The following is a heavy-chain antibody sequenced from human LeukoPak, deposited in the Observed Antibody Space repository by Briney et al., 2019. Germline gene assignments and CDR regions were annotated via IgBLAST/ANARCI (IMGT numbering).Heavy chain of an antibody. CDR3: AKDPKAIYGSGSSFDY. J-gene: IGHJ4*02. CDR1: GFTFDDYA. Sequence: QPGGSLRLSCAASGFTFDDYAMHWVRQAPGKGLEWVSGINWNSGSIGYADSVKGRFTISRDNAKNSLYLQMNSLRAEDTALYYCAKDPKAIYGSGSSFDYWGQGTLVTVSS. D-gene: IGHD3-10*01. CDR2: INWNSGSI. V-gene: IGHV3-9*01.